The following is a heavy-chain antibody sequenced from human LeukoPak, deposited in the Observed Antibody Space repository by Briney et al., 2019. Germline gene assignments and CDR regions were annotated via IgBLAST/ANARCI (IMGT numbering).Heavy chain of an antibody. J-gene: IGHJ4*02. Sequence: PGGSLRLSCAASGFTFSSYAMSWVRQAPGKGLEWVSAISGSGGSTYYADSVKGRFTISRDNSKNTLYLQMNSLRAEDTAVYYCAKGPRCSSTSRYSVGLFEYWGQGTLVTVSS. CDR3: AKGPRCSSTSRYSVGLFEY. CDR2: ISGSGGST. V-gene: IGHV3-23*01. D-gene: IGHD2-2*01. CDR1: GFTFSSYA.